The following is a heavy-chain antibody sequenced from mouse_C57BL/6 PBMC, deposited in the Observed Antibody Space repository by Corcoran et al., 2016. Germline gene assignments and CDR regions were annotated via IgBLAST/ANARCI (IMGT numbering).Heavy chain of an antibody. CDR1: GYTFTDYY. Sequence: QVQLKQSGAELVRPGASVKLSCKASGYTFTDYYINWVKQRPGQGLEWIARIYPGSGNTYYNEKFKGKATLTAEKSSSTAYMQLSSLTSEDSAVYFCARYYGSSYPAWFAYWGQGTLVTVSA. J-gene: IGHJ3*01. CDR2: IYPGSGNT. D-gene: IGHD1-1*01. CDR3: ARYYGSSYPAWFAY. V-gene: IGHV1-76*01.